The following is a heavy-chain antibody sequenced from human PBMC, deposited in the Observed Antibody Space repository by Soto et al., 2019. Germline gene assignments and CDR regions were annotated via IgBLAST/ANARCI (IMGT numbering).Heavy chain of an antibody. CDR1: GFTFKDYA. Sequence: GGSLRLSCAASGFTFKDYALCWVRQAPGKGLEWVSGMSGSGDITYYGDSVKGRFTISRDSSKNTLYLEMNSLRVEDTAVYYCAIFLIGNPRFDLWGRGTLVTVSS. CDR2: MSGSGDIT. D-gene: IGHD2-21*01. J-gene: IGHJ2*01. V-gene: IGHV3-23*01. CDR3: AIFLIGNPRFDL.